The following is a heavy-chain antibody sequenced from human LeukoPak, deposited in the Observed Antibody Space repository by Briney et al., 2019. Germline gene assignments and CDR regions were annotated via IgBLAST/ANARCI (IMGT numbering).Heavy chain of an antibody. Sequence: GESLKISCKGSGYSFTSYWIGWVRQMPGKGLEWMGIIYPGDSDTRYSPSFQGRVTISADKSISAAYLQWSSLKASDTAMYYCARQVGSGSYYNPPFDYWGQGTLVTVSS. J-gene: IGHJ4*02. CDR1: GYSFTSYW. CDR3: ARQVGSGSYYNPPFDY. V-gene: IGHV5-51*01. D-gene: IGHD3-10*01. CDR2: IYPGDSDT.